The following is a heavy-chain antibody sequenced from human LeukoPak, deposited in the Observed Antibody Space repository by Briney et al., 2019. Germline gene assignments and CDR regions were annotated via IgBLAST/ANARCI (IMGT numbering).Heavy chain of an antibody. V-gene: IGHV3-30*02. CDR1: GFTFSNYS. D-gene: IGHD6-19*01. J-gene: IGHJ4*02. CDR3: ARDLVGAPRGQRYSSGWSTGVFGY. CDR2: IRYDGSNK. Sequence: PGGSLRLSCGGSGFTFSNYSINWVRQAPGKGLEWVAFIRYDGSNKYYADSVKGRFTISSDNSKNTLYLQMNSLRAEDTAVYYCARDLVGAPRGQRYSSGWSTGVFGYWGQGTLVTVSS.